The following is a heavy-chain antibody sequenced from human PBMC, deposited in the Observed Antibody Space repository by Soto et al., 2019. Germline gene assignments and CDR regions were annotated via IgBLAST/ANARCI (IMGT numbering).Heavy chain of an antibody. V-gene: IGHV3-21*01. D-gene: IGHD4-17*01. Sequence: GGSLRLSCAASGFTFSSYSMNWVRQAPGKGLEWVSSISSSSSYIYYADSVKGRFTISRDNAKNSLYLQMNSLRAEDTAVYYCARSHVSYGGYAPLLYWGQGTLVTVSS. CDR2: ISSSSSYI. CDR3: ARSHVSYGGYAPLLY. J-gene: IGHJ4*02. CDR1: GFTFSSYS.